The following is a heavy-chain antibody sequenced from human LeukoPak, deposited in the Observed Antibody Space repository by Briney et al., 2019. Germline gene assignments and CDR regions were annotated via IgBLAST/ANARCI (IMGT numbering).Heavy chain of an antibody. J-gene: IGHJ6*03. V-gene: IGHV4-59*01. CDR2: IYYSGST. D-gene: IGHD3-22*01. CDR1: GGSISSYY. CDR3: ARALYYYDSSGDYAQNYYYMDV. Sequence: SETLSLTCTVSGGSISSYYWSWIRQPPGKGLEWIGYIYYSGSTNYNPSLKSRVTISVDASKNQFSLKLSSVTAADTAVYYCARALYYYDSSGDYAQNYYYMDVWGKGTTVTVSS.